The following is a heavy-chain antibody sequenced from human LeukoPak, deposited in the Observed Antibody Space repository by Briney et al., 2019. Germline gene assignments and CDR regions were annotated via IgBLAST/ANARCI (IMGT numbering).Heavy chain of an antibody. J-gene: IGHJ4*02. CDR3: ARRKFGDYPSDY. CDR1: GFTFSSYE. Sequence: GGSLRLSCAASGFTFSSYEMSWVRQAPGKGLEWVSYISSSGSTIYYADSVKGRFTISRDNAKNSLYLQMNSLRAEDTAVYYCARRKFGDYPSDYWGQGTLVTVSS. V-gene: IGHV3-48*03. D-gene: IGHD4-17*01. CDR2: ISSSGSTI.